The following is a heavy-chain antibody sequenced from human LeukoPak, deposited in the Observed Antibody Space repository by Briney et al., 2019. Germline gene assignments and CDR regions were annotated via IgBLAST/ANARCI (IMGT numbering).Heavy chain of an antibody. CDR1: GGTFSSYA. CDR3: AISSTIALDAFDI. Sequence: ASVKVSCKASGGTFSSYAISWVRRAPGQGLEWMGGIIPIFGTANYAQKFQGRVTITADESTSTAYMELSSLRSEDTAVYYCAISSTIALDAFDIWGQGTMVTVSS. CDR2: IIPIFGTA. V-gene: IGHV1-69*01. D-gene: IGHD2-2*01. J-gene: IGHJ3*02.